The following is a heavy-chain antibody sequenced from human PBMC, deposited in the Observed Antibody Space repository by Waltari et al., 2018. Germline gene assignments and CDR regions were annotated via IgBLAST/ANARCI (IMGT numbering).Heavy chain of an antibody. Sequence: EVQLVESGGGLVQPGRSLRLSCAASGVTFDDYAMHWVRQAPGKGLEWVSGISWNSGSIGYADSVKGRFTISRDNAKNSLFLQMNSLRAEDTAVYYCAKANGFGGATESDYWGQGTLVTVSS. V-gene: IGHV3-9*01. CDR1: GVTFDDYA. CDR2: ISWNSGSI. D-gene: IGHD3-16*01. CDR3: AKANGFGGATESDY. J-gene: IGHJ4*02.